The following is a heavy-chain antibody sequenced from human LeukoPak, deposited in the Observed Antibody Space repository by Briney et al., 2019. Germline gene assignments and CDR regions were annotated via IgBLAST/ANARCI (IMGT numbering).Heavy chain of an antibody. CDR3: AADSGSYSNSGGFDP. Sequence: MASETLSLTCTVSGGSISSSSYYWGWIRQPPGKGLEWIGSIYYSGSTYYNPSLKSRVTISVDTSKNQFSLKLSSVTAADTAVYYCAADSGSYSNSGGFDPWGQGTLVTVSS. CDR2: IYYSGST. V-gene: IGHV4-39*07. D-gene: IGHD1-26*01. CDR1: GGSISSSSYY. J-gene: IGHJ5*02.